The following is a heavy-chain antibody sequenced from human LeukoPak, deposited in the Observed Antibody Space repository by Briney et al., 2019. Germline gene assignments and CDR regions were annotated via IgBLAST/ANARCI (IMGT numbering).Heavy chain of an antibody. CDR3: ARDRSSA. V-gene: IGHV3-21*01. Sequence: PGGSLRLSCAASGFTFSSYSMNWVRQAPGKGLEWVSSISSSSSDRYYEDSVKVRFTTSRNNTKNSLYPQTNPLSAEDTAVYYCARDRSSAWGQRALVTVSS. J-gene: IGHJ5*02. CDR2: ISSSSSDR. CDR1: GFTFSSYS. D-gene: IGHD3-22*01.